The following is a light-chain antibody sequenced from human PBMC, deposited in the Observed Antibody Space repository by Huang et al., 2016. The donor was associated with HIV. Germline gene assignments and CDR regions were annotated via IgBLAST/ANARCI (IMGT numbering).Light chain of an antibody. CDR2: AAS. CDR1: QTISTF. CDR3: QQTSSVPLT. J-gene: IGKJ4*01. V-gene: IGKV1-39*01. Sequence: DIQMTQSPSSLSASVGDRISITCRASQTISTFLNWYQQQPGKAPKLLIYAASNVQSGVSSRVSGTGSGTHFTLTVTGLQPDDFATYFCQQTSSVPLTFGGGTRVE.